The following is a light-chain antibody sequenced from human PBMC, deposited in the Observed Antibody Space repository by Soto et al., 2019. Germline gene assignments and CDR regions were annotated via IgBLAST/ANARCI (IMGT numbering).Light chain of an antibody. CDR2: GAS. Sequence: EIVLTQSPGTLSLSPGERATLSCRASQSVSNNYLAWYQQKPGQAPRLLIYGASNRATGIPDRVSGSGSGTDFTLTISRLEPEDFAVYYCQQYGSSGTFGQETNVEIK. V-gene: IGKV3-20*01. CDR1: QSVSNNY. CDR3: QQYGSSGT. J-gene: IGKJ1*01.